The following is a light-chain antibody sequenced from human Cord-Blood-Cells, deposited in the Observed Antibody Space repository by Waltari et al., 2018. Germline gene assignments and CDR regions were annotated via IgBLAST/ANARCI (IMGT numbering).Light chain of an antibody. V-gene: IGKV1-5*01. J-gene: IGKJ5*01. CDR1: QSIRSW. Sequence: DIQMTQSPSTLSASVGDRVTITCRAIQSIRSWLAWYQQKPGKAPKLLIYDASSLESGVPSRFSGSGSGTEFTLTISSLQPDDFATYYCQQYKSYSPITFGQGTRLEIK. CDR2: DAS. CDR3: QQYKSYSPIT.